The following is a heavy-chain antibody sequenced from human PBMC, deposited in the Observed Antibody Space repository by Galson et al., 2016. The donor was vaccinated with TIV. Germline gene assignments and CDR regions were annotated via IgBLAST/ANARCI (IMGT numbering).Heavy chain of an antibody. V-gene: IGHV5-10-1*01. Sequence: QSGAEVKKPGEPLRISCKTSGYSFNNYWITWVRQMPGKGLEWMGRIDSRDSYTHYSPTFEGHVTISTDKSISTAYLQWTSLKASDSAIYYCARSASAGSGWVDPWGQGTLVTVSS. CDR3: ARSASAGSGWVDP. J-gene: IGHJ5*02. CDR2: IDSRDSYT. D-gene: IGHD3-10*01. CDR1: GYSFNNYW.